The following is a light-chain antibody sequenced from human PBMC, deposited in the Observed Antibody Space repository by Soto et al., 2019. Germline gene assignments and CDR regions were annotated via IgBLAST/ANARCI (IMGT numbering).Light chain of an antibody. CDR2: SDT. V-gene: IGLV3-21*01. Sequence: SYELTQPPSVSVAPGETARISCGGNNIGSKGVHWYQQKPGQAPVLVIYSDTDLPPVIPERFSGSTSANMATLTISRVEAGDEADYYCQVWDSGSAHVLFGGGTKLTVL. J-gene: IGLJ2*01. CDR1: NIGSKG. CDR3: QVWDSGSAHVL.